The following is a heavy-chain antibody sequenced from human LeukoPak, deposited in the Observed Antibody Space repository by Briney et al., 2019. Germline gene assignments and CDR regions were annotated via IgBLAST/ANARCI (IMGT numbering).Heavy chain of an antibody. CDR2: IAYDGSRA. V-gene: IGHV3-33*01. D-gene: IGHD1-14*01. Sequence: PGGALRLSCAGAGFTFGGYGMHWFRQTPGKGVEGVAVIAYDGSRAFYADSVKRRFTISRDNSKNTMSVQMDDLRAEDTAVYYCTRYNNDHFDYWGQGTLVTVSS. CDR1: GFTFGGYG. J-gene: IGHJ4*02. CDR3: TRYNNDHFDY.